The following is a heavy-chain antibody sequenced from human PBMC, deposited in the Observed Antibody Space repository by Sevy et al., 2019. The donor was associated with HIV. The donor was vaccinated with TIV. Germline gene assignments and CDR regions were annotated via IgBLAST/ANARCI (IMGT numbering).Heavy chain of an antibody. V-gene: IGHV3-7*01. J-gene: IGHJ4*02. CDR2: IKQDGSET. CDR3: ARAYYKFCGGDCYLDY. CDR1: GFTFSMYW. Sequence: GGSLLSCAASGFTFSMYWMSWVRQAPGKGLEWVAKIKQDGSETYYVDSVKGRFTISRDNAKNSLYLQMKSLRADDTAVYYCARAYYKFCGGDCYLDYWGQGTLVTVSS. D-gene: IGHD2-21*02.